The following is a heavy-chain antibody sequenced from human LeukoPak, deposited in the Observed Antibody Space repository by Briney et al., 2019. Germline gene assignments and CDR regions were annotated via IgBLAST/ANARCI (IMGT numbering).Heavy chain of an antibody. CDR1: GGSISSYY. CDR3: ARRKTYYYDSSGYLGWFDP. V-gene: IGHV4-59*08. J-gene: IGHJ5*02. CDR2: IYYSGST. D-gene: IGHD3-22*01. Sequence: SETLSLTCTVSGGSISSYYWSWIWQPPGRGLEWIGYIYYSGSTNYNPSLKSRVTISVDTSKNQFSLKLSSVTAADTAVYYCARRKTYYYDSSGYLGWFDPWGQGTLVTVSS.